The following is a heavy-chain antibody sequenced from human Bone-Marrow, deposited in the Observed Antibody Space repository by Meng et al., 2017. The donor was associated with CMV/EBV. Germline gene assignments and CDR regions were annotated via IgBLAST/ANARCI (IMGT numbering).Heavy chain of an antibody. D-gene: IGHD3-3*02. CDR1: GFTFSSYV. Sequence: GESLKISCAASGFTFSSYVMNWVRQAPGKGLEWVSSISGSGDSTYYADSVKGRFTISRDNSKNTLYLQMNSLRAEDTAVYYCAKDRIFGEVGYFDYWGQGTLVTVSS. CDR3: AKDRIFGEVGYFDY. J-gene: IGHJ4*02. CDR2: ISGSGDST. V-gene: IGHV3-23*01.